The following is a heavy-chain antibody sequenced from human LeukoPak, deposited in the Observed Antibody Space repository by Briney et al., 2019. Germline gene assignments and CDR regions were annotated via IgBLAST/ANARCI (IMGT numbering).Heavy chain of an antibody. CDR2: ISYDGSNK. CDR1: GFTFSSYG. V-gene: IGHV3-30*18. D-gene: IGHD3-10*01. CDR3: AKDHYYGSGSYYKSYMDV. Sequence: GGSLRLSCAASGFTFSSYGMHWVRQAPGKGLEWVAVISYDGSNKYYADSVKGRFTISRDNSKNTLYLQMNSLRAEDTAVYYCAKDHYYGSGSYYKSYMDVWGEGTTVTVSS. J-gene: IGHJ6*03.